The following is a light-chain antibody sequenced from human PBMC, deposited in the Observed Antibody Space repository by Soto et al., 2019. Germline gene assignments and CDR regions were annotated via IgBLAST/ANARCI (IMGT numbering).Light chain of an antibody. CDR1: SSNIGNNY. V-gene: IGLV1-51*01. CDR3: GTWDSSLSDVV. CDR2: DNN. J-gene: IGLJ2*01. Sequence: QSVLTQPPSVSAAPGQKVTISCSGSSSNIGNNYVSWYQQLPGTAPKLLLYDNNNRPSGIPDRFSGSKSGTSATLGITGLQTGDEADYYCGTWDSSLSDVVFGGGTKLTVL.